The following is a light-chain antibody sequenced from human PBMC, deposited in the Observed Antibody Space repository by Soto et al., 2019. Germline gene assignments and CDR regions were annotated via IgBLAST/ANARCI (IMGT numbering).Light chain of an antibody. CDR1: QSVSSY. V-gene: IGKV3-11*01. CDR2: DAS. CDR3: HQRQSWPRT. Sequence: EIVMTQSPATLSVSPGERATLSCRASQSVSSYLAWYQQKPGQAPRLLIYDASNRATGIPARFSGSGSGTEFTLTISDVQPEDFALYYCHQRQSWPRTFGQGTKVDIK. J-gene: IGKJ1*01.